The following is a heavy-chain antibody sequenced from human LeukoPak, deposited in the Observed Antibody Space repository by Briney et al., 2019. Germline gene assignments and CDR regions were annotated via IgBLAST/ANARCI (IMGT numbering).Heavy chain of an antibody. Sequence: ASVKVSCKASGYAFTSYAMHWVRQAPGQRLEWMGWINAGNGNTKYSQKFQGRVTITRDTSASTAYMELSSLRSEDTAVYYCAVMKDIVVAPAAFDYWGQGTLVTVSS. J-gene: IGHJ4*02. D-gene: IGHD2-2*01. CDR3: AVMKDIVVAPAAFDY. CDR1: GYAFTSYA. V-gene: IGHV1-3*01. CDR2: INAGNGNT.